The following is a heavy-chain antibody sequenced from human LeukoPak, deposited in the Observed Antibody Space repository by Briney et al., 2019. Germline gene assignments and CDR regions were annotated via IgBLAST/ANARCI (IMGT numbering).Heavy chain of an antibody. CDR1: GFSFSGHW. Sequence: GGSLRLSCTASGFSFSGHWMHWARQLPGKGLVWVSRISPTGSTTSYADSVKGRFTVSRDNAKNTLYLQVNNLRAEDTAVYYCARGPNSNWSGLDFWGQGALVTVSS. CDR2: ISPTGSTT. CDR3: ARGPNSNWSGLDF. J-gene: IGHJ4*02. D-gene: IGHD6-6*01. V-gene: IGHV3-74*01.